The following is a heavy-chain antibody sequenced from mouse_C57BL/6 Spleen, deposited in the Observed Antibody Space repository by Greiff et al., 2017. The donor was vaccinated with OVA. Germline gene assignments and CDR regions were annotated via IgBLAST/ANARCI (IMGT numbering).Heavy chain of an antibody. CDR3: ERRTWVAY. CDR1: GYTFTGYW. V-gene: IGHV1-9*01. J-gene: IGHJ3*01. CDR2: ILPGSGST. Sequence: QVQLQQSGAELMKPGASVKLSCKATGYTFTGYWIEWVKQRPGHGLEWIGEILPGSGSTNYNGKFKGKATFTADTSSNTAYMQLSSLTTEDSAIYYCERRTWVAYWGQGTLVTVSA.